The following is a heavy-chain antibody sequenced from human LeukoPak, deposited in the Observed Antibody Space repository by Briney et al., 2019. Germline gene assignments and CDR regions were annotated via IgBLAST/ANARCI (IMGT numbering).Heavy chain of an antibody. CDR3: AELGITMIGGV. CDR1: GFTFGDFG. V-gene: IGHV3-48*03. CDR2: ISSSGSTI. Sequence: GGSLRLSCTASGFTFGDFGMSWVRQAPGKGLEWVSYISSSGSTIYYADSVKGRFTISRDNAKNSLYLQMNSLRAEDTAVYYCAELGITMIGGVWGKGTTVTISS. D-gene: IGHD3-10*02. J-gene: IGHJ6*04.